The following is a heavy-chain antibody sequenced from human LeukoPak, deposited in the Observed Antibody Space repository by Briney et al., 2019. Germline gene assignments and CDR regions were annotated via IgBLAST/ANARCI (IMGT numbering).Heavy chain of an antibody. CDR3: ARDLFIAVAGTDYYYYGMDV. CDR2: IYSGGST. CDR1: GFTVSSDY. Sequence: GGSPRLSCAASGFTVSSDYMSWVRQAPGKGLEWVSVIYSGGSTYYADSVKGRFTISRDNSKNTLYLQMNSLRAEDTAVYYCARDLFIAVAGTDYYYYGMDVWGQGTTVTVSS. D-gene: IGHD6-19*01. V-gene: IGHV3-66*01. J-gene: IGHJ6*02.